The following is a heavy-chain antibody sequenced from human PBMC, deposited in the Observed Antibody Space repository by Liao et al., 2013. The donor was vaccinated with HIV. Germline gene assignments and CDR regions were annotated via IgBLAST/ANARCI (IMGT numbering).Heavy chain of an antibody. CDR1: GGPMSDDS. J-gene: IGHJ2*01. CDR2: IHFSGST. V-gene: IGHV4-59*08. CDR3: ARVVGGRYLHWYFDL. D-gene: IGHD1-26*01. Sequence: QVQLQESGPGLVKPSETLSLTCTVSGGPMSDDSWSWIRQPPGKGLEWIGYIHFSGSTNYSPSLQSRVTISLDTFNNLFSLKLTSVTAADTAVYFCARVVGGRYLHWYFDLWGRGTLVTVSS.